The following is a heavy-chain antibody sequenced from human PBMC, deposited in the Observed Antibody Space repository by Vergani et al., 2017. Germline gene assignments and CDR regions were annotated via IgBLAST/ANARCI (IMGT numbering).Heavy chain of an antibody. CDR1: GGTFSSYA. D-gene: IGHD3-16*02. V-gene: IGHV1-69*06. J-gene: IGHJ3*02. Sequence: QVQLVQSGAEVKKPGSSVKVSCKASGGTFSSYAISWVRQAPGPGLEWMGGIIPIFGTANYAQKFQGRVTITADKSTSTAYMELSSLRSEDTAVYYCARDHTDTPYVYVWGSYRFGAFDIWGQGTMVTVSS. CDR3: ARDHTDTPYVYVWGSYRFGAFDI. CDR2: IIPIFGTA.